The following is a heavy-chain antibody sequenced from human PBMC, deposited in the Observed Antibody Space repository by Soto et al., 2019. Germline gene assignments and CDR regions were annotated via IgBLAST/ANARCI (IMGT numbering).Heavy chain of an antibody. CDR2: ISGSGGST. D-gene: IGHD3-3*01. CDR1: GFTFSSYA. CDR3: AKTSRIFGVVSYYYYGMDV. J-gene: IGHJ6*02. V-gene: IGHV3-23*01. Sequence: GGSLRLSCAASGFTFSSYAMSWVRQAPGKGLEWVSAISGSGGSTYYADSVKGRFTISRDNSKNTLYLQMNSLRAEDTAVYCCAKTSRIFGVVSYYYYGMDVWGQGTTVTVS.